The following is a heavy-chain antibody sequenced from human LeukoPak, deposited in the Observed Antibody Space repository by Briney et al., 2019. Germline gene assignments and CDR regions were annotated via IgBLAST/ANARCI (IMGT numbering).Heavy chain of an antibody. CDR3: ATSVVVVAYFDY. D-gene: IGHD2-15*01. Sequence: PGGSLRLSCAASGFSISNSAMSWVRQAPGKGLEWVSLIVASSGSTFYADSVKGRFTISRDSSKNTLYLQMNSLRAEDTAVYYCATSVVVVAYFDYWGQGTLVTVSS. J-gene: IGHJ4*02. V-gene: IGHV3-23*01. CDR1: GFSISNSA. CDR2: IVASSGST.